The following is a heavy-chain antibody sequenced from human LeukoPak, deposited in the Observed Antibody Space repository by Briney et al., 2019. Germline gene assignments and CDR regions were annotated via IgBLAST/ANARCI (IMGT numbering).Heavy chain of an antibody. J-gene: IGHJ4*02. Sequence: AGGSLRLSCAASGFTFSSYSMNWVRQAPGKGLERVSSISSSSSYIYYADSVKGRFTISRDNAKNSLYLQMNSLRAEDTAVYYCASSSGYYGSRYYFDYWGQGTLVTVSS. CDR2: ISSSSSYI. CDR3: ASSSGYYGSRYYFDY. CDR1: GFTFSSYS. D-gene: IGHD3-22*01. V-gene: IGHV3-21*01.